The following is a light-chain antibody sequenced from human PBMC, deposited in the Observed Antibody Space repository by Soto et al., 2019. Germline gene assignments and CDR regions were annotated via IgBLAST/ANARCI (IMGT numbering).Light chain of an antibody. CDR1: QAIGNH. J-gene: IGKJ4*01. CDR2: SVF. Sequence: DIQMTQSPSALSASVGDTVTVTCRASQAIGNHLAWFQQQPGKVPQRLIFSVFTLQIGAPSRFSGSGSGTDVTLTITNLRPEDFASYSCLQHCTYPHTFGGGT. CDR3: LQHCTYPHT. V-gene: IGKV1-17*03.